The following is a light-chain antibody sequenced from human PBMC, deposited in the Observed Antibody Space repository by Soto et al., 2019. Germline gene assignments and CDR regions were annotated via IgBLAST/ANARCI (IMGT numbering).Light chain of an antibody. J-gene: IGLJ2*01. CDR1: GSSIGTNT. CDR3: AAWHGSLNNVL. V-gene: IGLV1-44*01. Sequence: QSVLTQPPSASGTPGQRVTISCSGSGSSIGTNTVNWYRQLPGTAPKLLIYGDNQRPSGVPDRFSGSKSGTSASLAISGLQSEDEAEYYCAAWHGSLNNVLFGGGTKVTVL. CDR2: GDN.